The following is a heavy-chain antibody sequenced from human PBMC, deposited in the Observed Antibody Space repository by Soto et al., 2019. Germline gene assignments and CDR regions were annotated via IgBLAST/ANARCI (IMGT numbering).Heavy chain of an antibody. D-gene: IGHD6-19*01. CDR2: IYWDDDK. J-gene: IGHJ4*02. Sequence: QITLKESGPTLVKPTQTLTLTCTASGFSRSTSGVGMGWIRQPPGKALEWLALIYWDDDKRYSPSLKSRLTITKDASKNQVVLTVTNMDPVDTATYYCAHRQGTRSGWYNYDYWGQGTLVTVSS. CDR3: AHRQGTRSGWYNYDY. CDR1: GFSRSTSGVG. V-gene: IGHV2-5*02.